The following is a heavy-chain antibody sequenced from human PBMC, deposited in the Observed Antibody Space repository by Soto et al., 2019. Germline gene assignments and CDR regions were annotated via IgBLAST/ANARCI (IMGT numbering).Heavy chain of an antibody. CDR2: IYSGGST. D-gene: IGHD6-13*01. Sequence: GGSLRLSCAASGFTVSSNYMSWVRQAPGKGLEWVSVIYSGGSTYYADSVKGRFTISRDNSKNTLYLQMNSLRAEDTAVYYCARYSSSWYGMDVWGQGTTVTVSS. CDR1: GFTVSSNY. CDR3: ARYSSSWYGMDV. J-gene: IGHJ6*02. V-gene: IGHV3-53*01.